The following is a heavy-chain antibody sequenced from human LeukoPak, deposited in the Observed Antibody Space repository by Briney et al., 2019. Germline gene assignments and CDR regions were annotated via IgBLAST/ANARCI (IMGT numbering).Heavy chain of an antibody. CDR3: AKGSFALVRGVPSEYFQH. V-gene: IGHV3-23*01. CDR2: ISGGGEKT. Sequence: PGGSLRLSCSASGFTFDTYAMSWVRQAPGKGLEWVSAISGGGEKTYHADSVQGRFTISRDNSKGTLSLQMNSLRVEDPAIYYCAKGSFALVRGVPSEYFQHWGQGSLVTVSS. D-gene: IGHD3-10*01. CDR1: GFTFDTYA. J-gene: IGHJ1*01.